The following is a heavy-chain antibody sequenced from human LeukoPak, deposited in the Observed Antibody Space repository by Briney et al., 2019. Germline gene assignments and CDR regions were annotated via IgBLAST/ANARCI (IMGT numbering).Heavy chain of an antibody. J-gene: IGHJ6*03. V-gene: IGHV4-39*01. Sequence: SETLSLTCTVSGGSISSSSYYWGWIRQPPGKGLEWIGSIYYSGSTYYNPSLKSRVTISVDTSKNQFSLKLSSVTAADTAVYYCARHGTIIAARSRGGYYYYMDVWGKGTTVTVSS. CDR1: GGSISSSSYY. D-gene: IGHD6-6*01. CDR3: ARHGTIIAARSRGGYYYYMDV. CDR2: IYYSGST.